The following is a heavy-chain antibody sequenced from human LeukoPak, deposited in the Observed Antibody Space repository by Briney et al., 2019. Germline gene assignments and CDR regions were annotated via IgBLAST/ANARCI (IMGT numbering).Heavy chain of an antibody. CDR1: GYTFTGYY. CDR3: ASRGMEGATTVDY. D-gene: IGHD1-26*01. Sequence: GASVKVSCKASGYTFTGYYMHWVRQAPGQGLEWMGWINPNSGGTNCAQKFQGRVTMTRDTSISTAYMELSRLRSDDTAVYYCASRGMEGATTVDYWGQGTLVTVSS. V-gene: IGHV1-2*02. CDR2: INPNSGGT. J-gene: IGHJ4*02.